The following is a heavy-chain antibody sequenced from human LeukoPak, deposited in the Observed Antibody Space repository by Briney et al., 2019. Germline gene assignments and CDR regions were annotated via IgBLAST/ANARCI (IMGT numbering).Heavy chain of an antibody. D-gene: IGHD5-12*01. Sequence: GGSLRLSCVVSGFTLRDYYMHWVRQAPGKGLEWVSAISGSGGSTYYADSVKGRFTISRDNSKNTLYLQMNSLRAEDTAVYYCAKDGHGSGYHDAFDIWGQGTMVTVSS. J-gene: IGHJ3*02. CDR1: GFTLRDYY. CDR3: AKDGHGSGYHDAFDI. V-gene: IGHV3-23*01. CDR2: ISGSGGST.